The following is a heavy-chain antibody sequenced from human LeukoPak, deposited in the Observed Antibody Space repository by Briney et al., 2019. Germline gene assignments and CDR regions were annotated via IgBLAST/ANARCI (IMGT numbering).Heavy chain of an antibody. D-gene: IGHD3-22*01. V-gene: IGHV3-30-3*01. CDR1: GFTFSSYA. CDR2: ISYGGSNK. CDR3: ARDSYDSSGYLTLGFDY. Sequence: PGGSLRLSCAASGFTFSSYAMHWVRQAPGKGLEWVAVISYGGSNKYYADSVKGRFTISRDNSKNTLYLQMNSLRAEDTAVYYCARDSYDSSGYLTLGFDYWGQGTLVTVSS. J-gene: IGHJ4*02.